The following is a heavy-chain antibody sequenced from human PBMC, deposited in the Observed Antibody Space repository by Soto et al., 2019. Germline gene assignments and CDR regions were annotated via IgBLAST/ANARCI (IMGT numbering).Heavy chain of an antibody. V-gene: IGHV3-74*01. CDR3: AREVWSGPPDL. CDR2: INSDGSST. J-gene: IGHJ5*02. CDR1: GFTFRSYW. Sequence: GGSLRLSCAASGFTFRSYWMQWVRQAPGKGLVWVSWINSDGSSTSYADSVKGRFTISRDNAKNTLYLQMNSLRAEDTAVYYCAREVWSGPPDLWGQGTLVTVSS. D-gene: IGHD3-3*01.